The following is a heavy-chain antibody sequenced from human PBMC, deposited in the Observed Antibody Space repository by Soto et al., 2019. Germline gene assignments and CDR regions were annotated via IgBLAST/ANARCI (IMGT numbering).Heavy chain of an antibody. V-gene: IGHV4-4*02. CDR2: IFPGGSA. J-gene: IGHJ4*02. CDR1: GGSFSNNYW. D-gene: IGHD5-12*01. CDR3: ARDPVATGYNSDY. Sequence: PSETLSLTCAVSGGSFSNNYWWSWVRQPPGKGLEWIGEIFPGGSANYNPSLKSRVTISIDKSKNQVSLNLNSVTAADTAVYYCARDPVATGYNSDYWGQGILVTVP.